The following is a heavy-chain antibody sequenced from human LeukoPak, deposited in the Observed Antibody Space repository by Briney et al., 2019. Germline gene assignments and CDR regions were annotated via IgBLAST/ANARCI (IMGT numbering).Heavy chain of an antibody. CDR1: GGSISSSSYY. Sequence: SETLSLTCTVSGGSISSSSYYWGWIRQPPGKGLEWIGSIYYSGSTYYNPSLKSRVTISVDTSKNQFSLKLSSVTAADTAVYYCARTLYYYDSSGYPDYWGQGTLVTVSS. J-gene: IGHJ4*02. D-gene: IGHD3-22*01. CDR3: ARTLYYYDSSGYPDY. V-gene: IGHV4-39*07. CDR2: IYYSGST.